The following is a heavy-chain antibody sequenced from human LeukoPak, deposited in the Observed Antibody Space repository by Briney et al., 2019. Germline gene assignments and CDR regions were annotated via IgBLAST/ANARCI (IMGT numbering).Heavy chain of an antibody. CDR1: GGSISSGGYY. CDR3: ARAPRSGAHGNNWFDP. CDR2: IYYSGST. D-gene: IGHD3-10*01. V-gene: IGHV4-31*03. Sequence: PSETLSLTCTVSGGSISSGGYYWSWIRQHPGKGLEWIGYIYYSGSTYYNPSLKSRVTISVDTSKNQFSLKLSSVTAADTAVYYCARAPRSGAHGNNWFDPWGQGTMVTVSS. J-gene: IGHJ5*01.